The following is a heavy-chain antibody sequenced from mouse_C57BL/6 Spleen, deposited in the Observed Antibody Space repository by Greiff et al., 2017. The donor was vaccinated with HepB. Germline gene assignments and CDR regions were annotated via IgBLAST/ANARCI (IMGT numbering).Heavy chain of an antibody. CDR3: ARRYGSSPYYAMDY. CDR1: GYTFTDYY. J-gene: IGHJ4*01. CDR2: IYPGSGNT. Sequence: QVQLQQSGAELVRPGASVKLSCKASGYTFTDYYINWVKQRPGQGLEWIARIYPGSGNTYYNEKFKGKATLTAEKSSSTAYMQLSSLTSEDSAVYFCARRYGSSPYYAMDYWGQGTSVTVSS. V-gene: IGHV1-76*01. D-gene: IGHD1-1*01.